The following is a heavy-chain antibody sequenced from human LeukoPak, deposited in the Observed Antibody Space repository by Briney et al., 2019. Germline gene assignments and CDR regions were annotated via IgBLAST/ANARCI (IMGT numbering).Heavy chain of an antibody. D-gene: IGHD5-18*01. V-gene: IGHV3-21*01. CDR2: ISSSSSYI. CDR1: GFTFSSYS. CDR3: ASVDTAMVRDY. J-gene: IGHJ4*02. Sequence: GGSLRLSCAASGFTFSSYSMNWVRQAPGKGLEWVSSISSSSSYIYYADSVKGRFTISRDNAKNSLYLHMNSLRAEDTAVYYCASVDTAMVRDYWGQGTLVTVSS.